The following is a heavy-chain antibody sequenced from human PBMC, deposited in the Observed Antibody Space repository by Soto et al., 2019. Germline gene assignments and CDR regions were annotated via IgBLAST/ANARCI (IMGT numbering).Heavy chain of an antibody. CDR3: ARDSSGWNYYFDY. J-gene: IGHJ4*02. Sequence: SETLSLTCAVSGSSISSAYYWGWIRQPPGKGLEWIGSIYHSGSTYYNPSLKSRVTISVDTSKNQFPLKLSSVTAADTAVYYCARDSSGWNYYFDYWGQGTLVTVSS. D-gene: IGHD6-19*01. CDR1: GSSISSAYY. CDR2: IYHSGST. V-gene: IGHV4-38-2*02.